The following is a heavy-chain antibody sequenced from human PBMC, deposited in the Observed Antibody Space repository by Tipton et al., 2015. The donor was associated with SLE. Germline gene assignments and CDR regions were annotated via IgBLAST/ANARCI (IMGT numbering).Heavy chain of an antibody. CDR1: GFTFSSYA. CDR2: IKQDGSEK. D-gene: IGHD6-6*01. J-gene: IGHJ4*02. V-gene: IGHV3-7*01. Sequence: SLRLSCAASGFTFSSYAMSWVRQAPGKGLEWVANIKQDGSEKYYVDSVKGRFTISRDNAKNSLYLQMNSLRAEDTAVYYCAKGSIAEERYYWGQGTLVTVSS. CDR3: AKGSIAEERYY.